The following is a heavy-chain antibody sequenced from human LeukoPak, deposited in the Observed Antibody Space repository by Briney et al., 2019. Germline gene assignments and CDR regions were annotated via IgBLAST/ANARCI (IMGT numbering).Heavy chain of an antibody. CDR2: INHSGST. CDR3: ARGPSHSSTWFFDY. J-gene: IGHJ4*02. CDR1: GESFSGYY. D-gene: IGHD6-13*01. V-gene: IGHV4-34*01. Sequence: SETLSLTCAVYGESFSGYYWSWIRQPPGKGLEWIGEINHSGSTNYNPSLKSRVTMSVDTSENQFSLKLTSVTAADTAVYYCARGPSHSSTWFFDYWGQGTLVTVSS.